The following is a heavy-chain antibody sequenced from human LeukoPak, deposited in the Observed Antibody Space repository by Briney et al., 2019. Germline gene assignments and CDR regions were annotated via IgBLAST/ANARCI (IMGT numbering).Heavy chain of an antibody. J-gene: IGHJ4*02. CDR3: AKDIGSFSSSWSPFDY. D-gene: IGHD6-13*01. V-gene: IGHV3-30*19. Sequence: GGSLRLSCAGSGFSFSSYGMHWVRQAPGKGLEWVAVISYDGSNKYYADSVKGRFTISRDNSKNSLYLQMNSLRTEDTALYYCAKDIGSFSSSWSPFDYWGQGTLVTVSS. CDR1: GFSFSSYG. CDR2: ISYDGSNK.